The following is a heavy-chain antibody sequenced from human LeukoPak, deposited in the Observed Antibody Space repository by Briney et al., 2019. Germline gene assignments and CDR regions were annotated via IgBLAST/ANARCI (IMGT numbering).Heavy chain of an antibody. CDR2: IYHGGST. CDR3: ARIPTNAVPSAHNGFDI. D-gene: IGHD6-19*01. J-gene: IGHJ3*02. CDR1: GGSISSSNW. V-gene: IGHV4-4*02. Sequence: PSETLSLTCAVSGGSISSSNWWSWVRQPPGKGLEWIGEIYHGGSTKYNPSLKSRVTISVDTSKNQFSLRLNSVTAADTSIYYCARIPTNAVPSAHNGFDIWGQGTMLTVSS.